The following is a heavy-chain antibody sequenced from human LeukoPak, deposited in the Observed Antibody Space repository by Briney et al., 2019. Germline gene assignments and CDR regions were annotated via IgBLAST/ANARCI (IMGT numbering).Heavy chain of an antibody. CDR3: ARRGGSGRAFDY. V-gene: IGHV4-39*01. CDR2: IYYTGST. D-gene: IGHD1-26*01. J-gene: IGHJ4*02. CDR1: GASISCGTYY. Sequence: SETLSLTCSVSGASISCGTYYWGWIRQPPGKGLEWIGSIYYTGSTYDNPSLKIRVTISVDTSKNQFSLKLSSVTAADTAVYYCARRGGSGRAFDYWGQGTLVTVSS.